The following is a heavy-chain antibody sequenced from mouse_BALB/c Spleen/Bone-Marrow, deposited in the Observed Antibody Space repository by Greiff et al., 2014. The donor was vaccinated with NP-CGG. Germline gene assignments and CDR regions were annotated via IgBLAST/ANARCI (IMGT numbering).Heavy chain of an antibody. J-gene: IGHJ2*01. V-gene: IGHV2-9*02. CDR1: GFSLTSYG. D-gene: IGHD2-3*01. Sequence: VMLVASGPGPGAPSQSLSITCTVSGFSLTSYGVHWVRQPPGKGLEWLGVIWAVGSTNYNSALMSRLSISKDNSKSQVFLKMNSLQTDDTAMYYCARERENDGYYDIDYWGQGTTLTVSA. CDR2: IWAVGST. CDR3: ARERENDGYYDIDY.